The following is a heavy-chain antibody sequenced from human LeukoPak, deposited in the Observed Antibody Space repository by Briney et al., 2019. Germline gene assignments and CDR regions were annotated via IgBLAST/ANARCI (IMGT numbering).Heavy chain of an antibody. Sequence: ASLRLSCAASRFTFSNYYMSWVRHAPRKGLKWVSSITGRGGNTYYADSVEGRFSISRDHSENTVCLQVNSQTAEDTAVYYCAKWGDYDVLTGYYVADYWGQGTVVSVSS. CDR1: RFTFSNYY. CDR2: ITGRGGNT. D-gene: IGHD3-9*01. J-gene: IGHJ4*02. V-gene: IGHV3-23*01. CDR3: AKWGDYDVLTGYYVADY.